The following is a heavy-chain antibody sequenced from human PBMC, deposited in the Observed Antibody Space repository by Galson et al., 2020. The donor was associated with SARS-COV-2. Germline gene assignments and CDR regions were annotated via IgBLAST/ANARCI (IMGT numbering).Heavy chain of an antibody. CDR2: ISYDGSNK. J-gene: IGHJ3*02. CDR3: ARGNDLNAFDI. Sequence: GGSLRLSCAASGFTFSSYAMHWVRQAPGKGLEWVAVISYDGSNKYYADSVKGRFTISRDNSKNTLYLQMNSLRAEDTAVYYCARGNDLNAFDIWSQGTMVTVSS. V-gene: IGHV3-30*04. CDR1: GFTFSSYA.